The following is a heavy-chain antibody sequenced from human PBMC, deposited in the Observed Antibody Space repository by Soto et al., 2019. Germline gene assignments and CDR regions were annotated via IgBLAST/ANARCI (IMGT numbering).Heavy chain of an antibody. Sequence: SETMSLTCTVSGGSITSGGYYWSWIRQHPGKGLEWIGNIYYSGSTYYNPSLKSRVTISVDTSKNQFSLKLSSVTAADTAVYYCARRYGASFDYWGQGTLVTVFS. D-gene: IGHD4-17*01. CDR2: IYYSGST. J-gene: IGHJ4*02. CDR3: ARRYGASFDY. V-gene: IGHV4-31*03. CDR1: GGSITSGGYY.